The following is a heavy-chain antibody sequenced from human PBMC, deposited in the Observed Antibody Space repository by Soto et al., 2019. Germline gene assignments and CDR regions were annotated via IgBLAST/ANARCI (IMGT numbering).Heavy chain of an antibody. Sequence: SEKVYCKASGYIFTTYGISWVRQAPRQGLEWMGWMNPNSGNTGYAQKFQGRVTMTRNTSISTAYMELSSLRSEDTAVYYCARGRGNIVVVSPDIWGQGTMVTVSS. D-gene: IGHD2-2*01. CDR2: MNPNSGNT. J-gene: IGHJ3*02. V-gene: IGHV1-8*02. CDR3: ARGRGNIVVVSPDI. CDR1: GYIFTTYG.